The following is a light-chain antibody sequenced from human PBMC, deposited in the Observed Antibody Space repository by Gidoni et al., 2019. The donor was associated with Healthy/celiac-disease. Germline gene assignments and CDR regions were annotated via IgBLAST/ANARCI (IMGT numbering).Light chain of an antibody. CDR3: QQSYSTPYT. CDR1: QSISSY. Sequence: DIQMTPSPSSLSASVGDRVTITCRASQSISSYLNWYPQKPGKAPKLLIYAASSLQSGVPSRFSGSGSGTDFTLTISSLQPEEFATYYCQQSYSTPYTFGQGTKLEIK. CDR2: AAS. V-gene: IGKV1-39*01. J-gene: IGKJ2*01.